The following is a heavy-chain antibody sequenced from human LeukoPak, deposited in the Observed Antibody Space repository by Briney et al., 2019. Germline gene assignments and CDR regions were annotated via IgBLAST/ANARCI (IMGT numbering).Heavy chain of an antibody. CDR3: ARVGLAVAGAPFDY. J-gene: IGHJ4*02. V-gene: IGHV4-4*07. Sequence: SETLFLTCTVSGGSISYYYWSWIRQPAGKGLEWIGRIYSSGSTNYNPSLESRVTMSVDTSKNQFSLKLSSVTAADTAVYFCARVGLAVAGAPFDYWGQGTLVTVSS. D-gene: IGHD6-19*01. CDR2: IYSSGST. CDR1: GGSISYYY.